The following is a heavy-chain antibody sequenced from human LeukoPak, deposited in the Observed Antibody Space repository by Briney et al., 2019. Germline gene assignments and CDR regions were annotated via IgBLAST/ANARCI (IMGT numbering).Heavy chain of an antibody. CDR2: ISSSGSTI. J-gene: IGHJ4*02. CDR3: AKDSIRGYNASERGDY. V-gene: IGHV3-11*01. D-gene: IGHD5-12*01. Sequence: GGSLRLSCAASGFTFSDYYMSWIRQAPGKGLEWVSYISSSGSTIYYADSVKGRFTISRDNSKNTLYLQMNSLRAEDTAVYYCAKDSIRGYNASERGDYWGQGTLVTVSS. CDR1: GFTFSDYY.